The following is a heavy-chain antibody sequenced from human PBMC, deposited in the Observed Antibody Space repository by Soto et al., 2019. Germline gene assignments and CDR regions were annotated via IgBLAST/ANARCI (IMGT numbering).Heavy chain of an antibody. V-gene: IGHV4-38-2*01. CDR3: AVDFANGYYFDY. CDR1: GYSISSGFY. J-gene: IGHJ4*02. D-gene: IGHD3-9*01. Sequence: SETLSLTCDVSGYSISSGFYWGWIRQPPGKGLEWIGNIHHSGSTHYNPSLKSRVTISVDTSKNQISLKLTSVTAADTAVYYCAVDFANGYYFDYWGQGTLGTVS. CDR2: IHHSGST.